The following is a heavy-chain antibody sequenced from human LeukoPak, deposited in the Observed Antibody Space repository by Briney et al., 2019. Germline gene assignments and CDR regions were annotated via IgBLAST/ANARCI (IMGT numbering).Heavy chain of an antibody. CDR2: ISSSSSTI. V-gene: IGHV3-48*01. J-gene: IGHJ4*02. CDR1: GFTFSSYS. D-gene: IGHD3-16*02. Sequence: KPGGSLRLSCAASGFTFSSYSMNWVRQAPGKGLEWVSYISSSSSTIYYADSVKGRFTISRDNAKNSLYLQMNSLRAEDTAVYYCARDSPRSLGELSSTFDYWGQGTLVTVSS. CDR3: ARDSPRSLGELSSTFDY.